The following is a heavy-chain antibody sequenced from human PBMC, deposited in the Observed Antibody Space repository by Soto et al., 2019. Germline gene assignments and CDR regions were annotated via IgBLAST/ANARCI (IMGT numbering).Heavy chain of an antibody. CDR3: ARSLWFGEFVPGY. CDR1: GGSISSGGYY. CDR2: IYYSGST. D-gene: IGHD3-10*01. Sequence: PSETLSLTCTVSGGSISSGGYYWSWIRQHPGKGLEWIGYIYYSGSTYYSPSLKSRVTISVDTSKNQFSLKLSSVTAADTAVYYCARSLWFGEFVPGYWGQGTLVTVSS. V-gene: IGHV4-31*03. J-gene: IGHJ4*02.